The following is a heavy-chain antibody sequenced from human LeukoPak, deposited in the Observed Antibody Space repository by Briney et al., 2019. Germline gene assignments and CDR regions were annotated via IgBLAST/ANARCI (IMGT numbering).Heavy chain of an antibody. Sequence: SVKVSCKASGGTFSSYAISWVRQAPGQGLEWMGGIIPIFGTAYYAQKFQGRVTITADESTSTAYMELSSLRSEDTAVYYCARGLEMATAGYYYYMDVWGKGTTVTVSS. J-gene: IGHJ6*03. CDR3: ARGLEMATAGYYYYMDV. V-gene: IGHV1-69*01. CDR1: GGTFSSYA. CDR2: IIPIFGTA. D-gene: IGHD5-24*01.